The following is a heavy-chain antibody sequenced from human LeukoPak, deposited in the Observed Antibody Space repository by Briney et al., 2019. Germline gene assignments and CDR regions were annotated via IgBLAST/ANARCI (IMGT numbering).Heavy chain of an antibody. V-gene: IGHV3-30*18. CDR1: GFTFSIYG. J-gene: IGHJ4*02. CDR3: AKDAKGGLYLDY. D-gene: IGHD3-16*01. Sequence: GGSLRLSCAASGFTFSIYGIHWVRQAPGKGLEWVAVISYDGSDKYYADSVKGRFTISRDNSKNTLYLQMNSLRAEDTAVYFCAKDAKGGLYLDYWGQGTLVTVSS. CDR2: ISYDGSDK.